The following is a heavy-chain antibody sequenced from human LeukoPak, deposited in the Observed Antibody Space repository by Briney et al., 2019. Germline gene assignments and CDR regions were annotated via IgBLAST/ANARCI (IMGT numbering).Heavy chain of an antibody. CDR2: IKQDGSQK. D-gene: IGHD2-15*01. Sequence: PSETLSLTCTVSGGSISSHYWSWVRQAPGKGLEWVANIKQDGSQKYYVDSVKGRFTISRDNAKNSLYLQMNSLRAEDTAVYYCARSYSLFDYWGQGTLVTVSS. CDR3: ARSYSLFDY. CDR1: GGSISSHY. J-gene: IGHJ4*02. V-gene: IGHV3-7*04.